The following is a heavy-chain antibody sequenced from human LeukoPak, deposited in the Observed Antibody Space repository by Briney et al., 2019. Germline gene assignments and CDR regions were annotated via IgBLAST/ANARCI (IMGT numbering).Heavy chain of an antibody. Sequence: ASVKVSCKVSGYNLTESSMHWVRQAPGKGLEWMGGFDPEDGETIYAQKFQGRVTMTEDTSTDTAYMELSSLRSEDTAVYYCATRLKRTDAFDIWGQGTMVTVSS. D-gene: IGHD1-1*01. J-gene: IGHJ3*02. V-gene: IGHV1-24*01. CDR2: FDPEDGET. CDR3: ATRLKRTDAFDI. CDR1: GYNLTESS.